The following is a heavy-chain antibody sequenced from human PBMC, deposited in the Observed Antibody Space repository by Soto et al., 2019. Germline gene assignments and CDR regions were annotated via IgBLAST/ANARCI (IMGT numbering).Heavy chain of an antibody. J-gene: IGHJ4*02. CDR1: GFNFDNSY. CDR3: SKNNVAPAFVGFEY. D-gene: IGHD2-2*01. Sequence: PGGSLRLSCAVSGFNFDNSYMSWGRQAPGKGLEWVSILYSGGQTYYTESVRGRFTISRDISKNTLDLQMNRLTADDTAVYYCSKNNVAPAFVGFEYWGQGTLVTVSS. CDR2: LYSGGQT. V-gene: IGHV3-53*01.